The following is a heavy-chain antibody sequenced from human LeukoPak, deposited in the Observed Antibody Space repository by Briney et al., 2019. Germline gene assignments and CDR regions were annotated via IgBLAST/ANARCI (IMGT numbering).Heavy chain of an antibody. Sequence: PSETLSLTCAVYGGSFSVYYCSWIRQPPGKGLEWIGEINHSGSTNYNPSLKSRVTISVDTSKNQFSLKLSSVTAADTAVYYCGGGSGWVDYWGQGTLVTVSS. CDR3: GGGSGWVDY. CDR1: GGSFSVYY. J-gene: IGHJ4*02. V-gene: IGHV4-34*01. D-gene: IGHD6-19*01. CDR2: INHSGST.